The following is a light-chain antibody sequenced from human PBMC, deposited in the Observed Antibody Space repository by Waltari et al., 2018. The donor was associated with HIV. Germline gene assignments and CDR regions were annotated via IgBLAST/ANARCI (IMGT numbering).Light chain of an antibody. J-gene: IGKJ4*01. CDR2: LGS. CDR1: QSLLFSNGFNY. V-gene: IGKV2-28*01. Sequence: DIVMTQSPLSLPVTPGEPASISCRSSQSLLFSNGFNYLDWYLQRPGQSPQLLIYLGSNRASGVPDRFSGSGSGTDFTLKINRVEAEDVGVYYCMQGTHWPLTFGGGTKVEIK. CDR3: MQGTHWPLT.